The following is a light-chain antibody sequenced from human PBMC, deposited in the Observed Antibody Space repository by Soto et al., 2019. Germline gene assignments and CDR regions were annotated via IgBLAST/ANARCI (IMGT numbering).Light chain of an antibody. Sequence: ETVSTQSPGTLSLSPGERATLSCRAIQSVRSGYLAWYQKKPGQAPRFLIYDASNRATGIPARFSGSGSGTDFTLTISSLEPEDVAVYYCPQRGNRPPWTFGQGTKVDIK. J-gene: IGKJ1*01. CDR1: QSVRSGY. V-gene: IGKV3D-20*02. CDR2: DAS. CDR3: PQRGNRPPWT.